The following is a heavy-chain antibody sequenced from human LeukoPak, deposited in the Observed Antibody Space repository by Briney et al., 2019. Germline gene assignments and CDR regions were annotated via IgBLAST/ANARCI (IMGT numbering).Heavy chain of an antibody. CDR3: AKTRNGYTTEYLHH. J-gene: IGHJ1*01. Sequence: GGSLRLSCTSSGFILSSFAMSWVRQPPGKGLEWVSSISSPGGNTYYADSVKGRFTISRDNSNNLVYLQMNSLRAEDTAVYYCAKTRNGYTTEYLHHWGQGTLVTVSS. CDR1: GFILSSFA. V-gene: IGHV3-23*01. D-gene: IGHD2-2*02. CDR2: ISSPGGNT.